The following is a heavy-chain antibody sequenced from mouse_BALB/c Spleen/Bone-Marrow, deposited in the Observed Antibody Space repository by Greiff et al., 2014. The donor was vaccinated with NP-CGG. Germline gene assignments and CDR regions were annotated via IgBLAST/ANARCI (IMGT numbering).Heavy chain of an antibody. CDR1: GYSITSGYS. J-gene: IGHJ4*01. CDR3: TRDDYDVKDY. V-gene: IGHV3-1*02. CDR2: IHYSGRT. Sequence: VQLQQSGPDLVKPSQSLSLTCTVTGYSITSGYSWHWIRQFPGNKLEWMGYIHYSGRTNYNPSLKSRISITRDTSKNQFFLQLNSVTTEDAATYYCTRDDYDVKDYWGQGTSVTVSS.